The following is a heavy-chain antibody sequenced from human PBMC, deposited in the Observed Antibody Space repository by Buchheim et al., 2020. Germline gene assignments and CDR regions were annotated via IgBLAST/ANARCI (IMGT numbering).Heavy chain of an antibody. Sequence: QVQLQESGPGLVKPSETLSLTCTVSGGSVNVNNFYWSWIRQPPGKGLEWIGCIYYSGSTEYNPSLKSRVTISIDTSKNQFSLRLSSVTAADTDVYYCARTPGGVDYWGQGTL. CDR1: GGSVNVNNFY. CDR2: IYYSGST. J-gene: IGHJ4*02. CDR3: ARTPGGVDY. V-gene: IGHV4-61*01. D-gene: IGHD3-10*01.